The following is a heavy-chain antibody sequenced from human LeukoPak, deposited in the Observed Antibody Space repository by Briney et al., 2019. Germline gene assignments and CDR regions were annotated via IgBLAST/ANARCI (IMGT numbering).Heavy chain of an antibody. V-gene: IGHV3-23*01. CDR3: AKAWDTARAPENFDY. Sequence: GGSLRLSCAASGFTFSSYAMSWVREAPGKGLEWVSAISGSGGSTYYADSVKGRFTISRDNSKNTLYLQMNSLRAEDTAVYYCAKAWDTARAPENFDYWGQGTLVTVSS. J-gene: IGHJ4*02. CDR1: GFTFSSYA. D-gene: IGHD5-18*01. CDR2: ISGSGGST.